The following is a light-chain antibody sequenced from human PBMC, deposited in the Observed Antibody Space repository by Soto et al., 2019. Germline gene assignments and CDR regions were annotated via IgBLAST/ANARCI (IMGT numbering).Light chain of an antibody. Sequence: EIVLTQSPATLSLSPGERATLSCRASQSVSSYLAWYQQKPGQAPRLLIYDASDRATGIPARFSGSGSGTDFTLTTSSLEPEDFAGYHCQQRSNWPPITFGQGTRLEIQ. J-gene: IGKJ5*01. V-gene: IGKV3-11*01. CDR3: QQRSNWPPIT. CDR2: DAS. CDR1: QSVSSY.